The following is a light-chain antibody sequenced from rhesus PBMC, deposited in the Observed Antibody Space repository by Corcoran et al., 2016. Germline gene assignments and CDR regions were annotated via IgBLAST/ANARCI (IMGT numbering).Light chain of an antibody. CDR1: QGINKE. J-gene: IGKJ2*01. CDR3: LQDYTTPYS. Sequence: DIQMTQSPSSLSASVGDRVTVTCRASQGINKELSWYQQKQGKAPTLLIDAESSLQTGVSSRFCGSGSGTDYTRTIISLQPEDVATYYWLQDYTTPYSFGQGTKVEIK. V-gene: IGKV1-94*01. CDR2: AES.